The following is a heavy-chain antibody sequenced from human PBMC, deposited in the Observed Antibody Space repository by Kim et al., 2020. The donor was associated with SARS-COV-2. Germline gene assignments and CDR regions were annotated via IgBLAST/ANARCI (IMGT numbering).Heavy chain of an antibody. CDR2: ISSSSSTI. Sequence: GGSLRLSCAASGFTFSSYSMNWVRQAPGKGLEWVSYISSSSSTIYYADSVKGRFTISRDNAKNSLYLQMNSLRDEDTAVYYCARDRYGYGGSYSFDYWGQGTLVTVSS. J-gene: IGHJ4*02. D-gene: IGHD1-26*01. V-gene: IGHV3-48*02. CDR1: GFTFSSYS. CDR3: ARDRYGYGGSYSFDY.